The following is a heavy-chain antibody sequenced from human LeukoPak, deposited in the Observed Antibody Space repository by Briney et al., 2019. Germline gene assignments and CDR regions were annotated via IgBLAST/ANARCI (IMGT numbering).Heavy chain of an antibody. D-gene: IGHD3-22*01. Sequence: PGGSLRLSCAASGFTFSSYAMSWVRQAPGKGMEWVSAISGSGGSTYYADSVKGRFTISRYNSKNTLYLQMNSLRAEDTAVYYCARGTYYYDSSGYYSQDYWGQGTLVTVSS. CDR1: GFTFSSYA. CDR3: ARGTYYYDSSGYYSQDY. V-gene: IGHV3-23*01. J-gene: IGHJ4*02. CDR2: ISGSGGST.